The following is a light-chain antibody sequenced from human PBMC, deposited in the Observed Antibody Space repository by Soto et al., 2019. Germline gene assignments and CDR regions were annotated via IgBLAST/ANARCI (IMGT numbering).Light chain of an antibody. Sequence: QSVVTRRASVSGSPGQSITLSCTGTDIDVGSYNLVSWYQQHPGKAPKVIIYEVSERPSGVSDRFSGSKSGNTASLMISGLQAEDEADYYCCSYAGSTTQTYVFGSGTKVTVL. J-gene: IGLJ1*01. CDR2: EVS. CDR3: CSYAGSTTQTYV. CDR1: DIDVGSYNL. V-gene: IGLV2-23*02.